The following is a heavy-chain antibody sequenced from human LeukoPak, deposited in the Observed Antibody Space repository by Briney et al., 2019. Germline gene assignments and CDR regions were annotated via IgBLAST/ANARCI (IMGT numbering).Heavy chain of an antibody. J-gene: IGHJ4*02. CDR3: TRGAGTSWFDY. Sequence: ASVKVSCKPSGYTFTFNYLHWVRQAPGQGLEWVGWMNPNSGVTVYAQNFQGRVTMTRDTSINTAYMELSSLTSDDTAVYYCTRGAGTSWFDYWGQGSLVTVSS. D-gene: IGHD2-2*01. CDR1: GYTFTFNY. CDR2: MNPNSGVT. V-gene: IGHV1-2*02.